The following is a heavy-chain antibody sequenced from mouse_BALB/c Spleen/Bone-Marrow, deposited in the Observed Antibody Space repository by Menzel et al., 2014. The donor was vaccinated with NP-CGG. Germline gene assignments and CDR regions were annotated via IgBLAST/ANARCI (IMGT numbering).Heavy chain of an antibody. D-gene: IGHD2-14*01. CDR3: ARYRLGTYFDY. CDR2: IDPANGNT. V-gene: IGHV14-3*02. Sequence: VQLQQPGAELVKPGASVKLSCTASGFNIKDTYMHWVKQRPEQGLEWIGRIDPANGNTKYGPKFQGKATITADTSSNTAYLQLSSLTSEDTAVYYCARYRLGTYFDYWGQGTTLTVSS. J-gene: IGHJ2*01. CDR1: GFNIKDTY.